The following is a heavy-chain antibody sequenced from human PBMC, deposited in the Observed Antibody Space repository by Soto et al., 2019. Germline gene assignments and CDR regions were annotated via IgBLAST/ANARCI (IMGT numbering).Heavy chain of an antibody. CDR3: ARETGFWSGYYIGWFDP. J-gene: IGHJ5*02. Sequence: GGSLRLSCAASGLTFSGYSMNWVRQAPGKGLEWVSSISSSSSYIYYADSVKGRFTISRDNAKNSLYLQMNSLRAEDTAVYYCARETGFWSGYYIGWFDPWGQGTLVTVSS. D-gene: IGHD3-3*01. CDR1: GLTFSGYS. V-gene: IGHV3-21*01. CDR2: ISSSSSYI.